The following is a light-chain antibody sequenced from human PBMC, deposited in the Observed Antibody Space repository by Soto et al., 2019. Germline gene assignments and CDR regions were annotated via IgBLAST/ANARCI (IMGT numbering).Light chain of an antibody. CDR3: DSGDDSLKGPG. V-gene: IGLV1-44*01. CDR1: SCNVEGNP. CDR2: TNS. Sequence: QSVLAQAPSASVTAGQRVTISCCGSSCNVEGNPLNWRQHVPPPAPKLLIYTNSRRPSEVPVRFAGSKYGTSAARAISGLQSEDEADYNCDSGDDSLKGPGFGSGTQV. J-gene: IGLJ1*01.